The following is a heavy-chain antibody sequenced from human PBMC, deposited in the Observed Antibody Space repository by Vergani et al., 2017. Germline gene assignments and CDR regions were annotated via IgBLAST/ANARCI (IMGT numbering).Heavy chain of an antibody. Sequence: EVQLVESGGRIVKPGGSLRLSCVASGFSFRNAWMNWVRRTPGKGLEWVGRIKSTFDRGTTDYAAAVKGRFTISRDDSKNTLFLQMNGLKTEDIGVYYCTTDPRYCGDGSCYWLRDHHYYGMDVWGQGTTVTVSS. CDR2: IKSTFDRGTT. J-gene: IGHJ6*02. V-gene: IGHV3-15*07. D-gene: IGHD2-21*01. CDR1: GFSFRNAW. CDR3: TTDPRYCGDGSCYWLRDHHYYGMDV.